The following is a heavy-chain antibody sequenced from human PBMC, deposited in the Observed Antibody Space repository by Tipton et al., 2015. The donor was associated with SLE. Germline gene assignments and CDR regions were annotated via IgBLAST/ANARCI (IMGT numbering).Heavy chain of an antibody. CDR2: IYYSGST. D-gene: IGHD6-19*01. Sequence: LRLSCTVSGGSISSYYWSWIRQPPGKGLEWIGYIYYSGSTNYNPSLKSRVTISVDTSKNQFSLKLSSMTAADTAVYYCARDSGIAVADWGQGTLVTVSS. CDR3: ARDSGIAVAD. J-gene: IGHJ4*02. V-gene: IGHV4-59*01. CDR1: GGSISSYY.